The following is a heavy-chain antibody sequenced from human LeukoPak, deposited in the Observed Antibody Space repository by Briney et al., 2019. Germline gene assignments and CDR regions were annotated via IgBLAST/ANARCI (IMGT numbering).Heavy chain of an antibody. J-gene: IGHJ4*02. D-gene: IGHD6-19*01. CDR3: ARGVAVAEGYFDY. V-gene: IGHV3-21*01. CDR1: GFTFSSYS. Sequence: GGSLRLSCAASGFTFSSYSMNWVRQAPGKGLEWVSSISSSSSYIYYADSVKGRFTTSRDNAKNSLYLQMNSLRAEDTAVYYCARGVAVAEGYFDYWGQGTLVTVSS. CDR2: ISSSSSYI.